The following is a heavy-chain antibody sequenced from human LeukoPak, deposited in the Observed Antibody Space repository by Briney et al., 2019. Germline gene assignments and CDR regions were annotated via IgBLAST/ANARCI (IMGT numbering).Heavy chain of an antibody. CDR1: GFTFSSYE. D-gene: IGHD5-24*01. J-gene: IGHJ3*02. CDR2: ISSGGSTI. CDR3: ARESWHQRAFDI. Sequence: GGSLRLSCAASGFTFSSYEMNWVRQAPGKGLEWVSYISSGGSTIYYADSVKGRFTISRDNAKNSLYLQMNSLRAEDTAVYYCARESWHQRAFDIWGQGTMVTVSS. V-gene: IGHV3-48*03.